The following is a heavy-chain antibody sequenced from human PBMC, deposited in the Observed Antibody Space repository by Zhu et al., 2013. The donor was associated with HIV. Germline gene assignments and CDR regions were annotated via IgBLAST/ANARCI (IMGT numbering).Heavy chain of an antibody. V-gene: IGHV3-21*01. CDR2: ISSSSSYI. CDR3: ARATGIAVLDGMDV. Sequence: EVQLVESGGGLVKPGGSLRLSCAASGFTFSSYSMNWVRQAPGKGLEWVSSISSSSSYIYYADSVKGRFTISRDNAKNSLYLQMNSLRAEDTAVYYCARATGIAVLDGMDVWGQGTTVTVSS. D-gene: IGHD6-19*01. J-gene: IGHJ6*02. CDR1: GFTFSSYS.